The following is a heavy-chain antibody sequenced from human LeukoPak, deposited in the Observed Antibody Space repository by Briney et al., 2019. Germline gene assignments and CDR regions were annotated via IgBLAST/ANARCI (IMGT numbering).Heavy chain of an antibody. J-gene: IGHJ4*02. CDR1: GFTFSNYW. D-gene: IGHD3-22*01. CDR2: ISGNGVNT. V-gene: IGHV3-23*01. Sequence: GGSLRLSCAAAGFTFSNYWMSWVRQAPGKGLEWVSAISGNGVNTYYADSVKGRFTISRDHSKNTLHLQMNRLRVEDTAVYYCARDSPRPLTYYDDSSDFWGQGTLVTVSS. CDR3: ARDSPRPLTYYDDSSDF.